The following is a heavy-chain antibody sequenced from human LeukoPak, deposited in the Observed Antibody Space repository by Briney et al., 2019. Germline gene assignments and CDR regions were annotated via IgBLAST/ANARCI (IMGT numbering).Heavy chain of an antibody. D-gene: IGHD1-26*01. Sequence: GRSLRLSCAASGFTFSSYAMHWVRQAPGKGLEWVAVISYDGSNKYYADSVKGRFTISRDNSKNTLYLQVNSLRAEDTAVYYCAKGGKWDVTPFDYWGQGTLVTVSS. CDR1: GFTFSSYA. J-gene: IGHJ4*02. V-gene: IGHV3-30-3*01. CDR3: AKGGKWDVTPFDY. CDR2: ISYDGSNK.